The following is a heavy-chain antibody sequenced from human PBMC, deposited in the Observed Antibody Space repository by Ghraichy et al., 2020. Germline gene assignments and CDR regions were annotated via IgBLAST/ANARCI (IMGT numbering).Heavy chain of an antibody. CDR2: VSPYNGHT. CDR1: GYPFISYG. V-gene: IGHV1-18*01. CDR3: ARDPNKFNSGWYFDY. Sequence: ASVKVSCKTSGYPFISYGFSWVRQAPGQGLEWMGWVSPYNGHTNYAQKLQGRVTMTTDTSTNTAYMELSSLRSDDTAMYYCARDPNKFNSGWYFDYWGQGTLVTVSS. J-gene: IGHJ4*02. D-gene: IGHD6-19*01.